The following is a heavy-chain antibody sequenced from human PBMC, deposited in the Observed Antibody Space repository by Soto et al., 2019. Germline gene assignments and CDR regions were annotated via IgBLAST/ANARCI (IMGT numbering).Heavy chain of an antibody. CDR2: IWYDGSNK. D-gene: IGHD4-4*01. Sequence: GGSLRLSCAASGFTFSSYGMHWVRQAPGKGLEWVAVIWYDGSNKYYADSVKGRFTISRDNSKNTLYLQMNSLRAEDTAVYYCARDLDYSNYEVIGVYYYYGMDVWGQGTTVTVSS. CDR1: GFTFSSYG. V-gene: IGHV3-33*01. J-gene: IGHJ6*02. CDR3: ARDLDYSNYEVIGVYYYYGMDV.